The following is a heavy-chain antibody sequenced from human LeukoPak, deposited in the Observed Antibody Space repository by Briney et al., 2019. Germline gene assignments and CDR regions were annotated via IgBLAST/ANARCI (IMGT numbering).Heavy chain of an antibody. CDR1: GGSINSNFYF. CDR2: IHYSGST. J-gene: IGHJ5*02. D-gene: IGHD1-1*01. Sequence: PSETLSLTCTVSGGSINSNFYFWGWVRRPPGKGLEWIGSIHYSGSTYYNPSLKGRVTISVDTSKNQFSLKLRSVTAADTALYYWARGASPVYKNRGQNYFDPWGKGTLV. CDR3: ARGASPVYKNRGQNYFDP. V-gene: IGHV4-39*01.